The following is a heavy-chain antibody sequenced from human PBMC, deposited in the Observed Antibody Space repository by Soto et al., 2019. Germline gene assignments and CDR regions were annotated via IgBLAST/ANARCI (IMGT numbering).Heavy chain of an antibody. Sequence: QVQLVESGGGVVQPGRSLRLSCAASGFTFSGYAMHWVRQAPGKGLEWVAVISYDGSNKYYADSVKGRFTISRDNSKNTLYLQMNSLRAEDTAVYYCAREGLVPAATPWFDYWGQGTLVTVSS. CDR1: GFTFSGYA. V-gene: IGHV3-30-3*01. J-gene: IGHJ4*02. CDR2: ISYDGSNK. D-gene: IGHD2-2*02. CDR3: AREGLVPAATPWFDY.